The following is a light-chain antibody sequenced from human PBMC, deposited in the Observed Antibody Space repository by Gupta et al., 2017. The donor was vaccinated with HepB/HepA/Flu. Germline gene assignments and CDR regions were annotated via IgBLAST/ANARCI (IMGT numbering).Light chain of an antibody. V-gene: IGKV3-20*01. CDR3: QVYGGSGFT. CDR2: GAS. CDR1: QSVSSTY. J-gene: IGKJ3*01. Sequence: EIVLTQSPGTLSLSPGERATLSCRASQSVSSTYLAWYQQKPGQAPRLLIYGASSRATSIPDRFSGSGSGTDFTLTISRLEPEDFAVYYCQVYGGSGFTFGPGTKVDIK.